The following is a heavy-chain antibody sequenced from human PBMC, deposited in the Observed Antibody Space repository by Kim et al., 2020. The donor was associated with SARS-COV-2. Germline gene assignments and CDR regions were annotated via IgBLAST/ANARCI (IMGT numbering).Heavy chain of an antibody. Sequence: YYVDSGKGRFTISEDNAKNSLYMQMNSLRAEDTAVYYCAAAYSSYYDMDIWGQGTTVTVSS. J-gene: IGHJ6*02. CDR3: AAAYSSYYDMDI. D-gene: IGHD6-13*01. V-gene: IGHV3-7*01.